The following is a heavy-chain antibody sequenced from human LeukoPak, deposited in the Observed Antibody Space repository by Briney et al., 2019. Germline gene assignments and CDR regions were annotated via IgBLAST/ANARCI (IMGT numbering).Heavy chain of an antibody. J-gene: IGHJ5*02. CDR3: ARLGARAIGWFAP. Sequence: ASVKVSCKASGYTFTGYYIHGVRQAPGQRLEWMGSINPNSGGTKYAQKFQGRVTMPRPTSISTAYMELTRLTSDATAVHYCARLGARAIGWFAPWGQGTLVTVSS. CDR1: GYTFTGYY. CDR2: INPNSGGT. D-gene: IGHD3-10*01. V-gene: IGHV1-2*02.